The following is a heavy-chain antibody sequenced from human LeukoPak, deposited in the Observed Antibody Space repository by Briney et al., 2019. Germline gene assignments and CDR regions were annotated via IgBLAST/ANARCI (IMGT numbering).Heavy chain of an antibody. V-gene: IGHV4-34*01. CDR2: IDHSGRT. CDR3: AKLRYGSLDV. CDR1: GGSFSGYY. Sequence: SETLSLTCAVYGGSFSGYYWSWIRQPPGKGLEWIAEIDHSGRTNFNRSLKCRITISVDTSKKHFSLKLSSVTAADTAVYYCAKLRYGSLDVWGQGTTVTVSS. D-gene: IGHD3-10*01. J-gene: IGHJ6*02.